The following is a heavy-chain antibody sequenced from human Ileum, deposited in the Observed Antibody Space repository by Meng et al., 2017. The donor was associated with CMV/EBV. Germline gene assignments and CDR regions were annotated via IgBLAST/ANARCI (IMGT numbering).Heavy chain of an antibody. J-gene: IGHJ4*02. CDR3: ARPRDGYSPFDL. Sequence: GESLKISCAASGFTFSSYAMSWVRQGPGKGLEWVSLIYSGGSRTNYADSVKGRFTISRDNSKNMMYLQMDSLRAEDTAVYYCARPRDGYSPFDLWGQGTLVTVSS. CDR1: GFTFSSYA. V-gene: IGHV3-23*03. CDR2: IYSGGSRT. D-gene: IGHD5-18*01.